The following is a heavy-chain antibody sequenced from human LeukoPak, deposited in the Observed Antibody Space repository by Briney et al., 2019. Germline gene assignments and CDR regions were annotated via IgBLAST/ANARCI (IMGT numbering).Heavy chain of an antibody. CDR2: IYTSGST. D-gene: IGHD2-2*01. CDR1: GGSISSYY. Sequence: PSGTLSLTCAVSGGSISSYYWSWIRQPAGKGLEWIGRIYTSGSTNYNPSLKSRVTMSVDTSKNQFSLKLSSVTAADTAVYYCAREGGDIVVVPAAIEAHYFDYWGQGTLVTVSS. V-gene: IGHV4-4*07. J-gene: IGHJ4*02. CDR3: AREGGDIVVVPAAIEAHYFDY.